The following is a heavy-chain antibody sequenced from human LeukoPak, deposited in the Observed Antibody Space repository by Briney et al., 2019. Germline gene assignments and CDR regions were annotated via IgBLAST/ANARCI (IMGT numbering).Heavy chain of an antibody. CDR2: INNAGAT. J-gene: IGHJ4*02. CDR1: GFSASSIY. V-gene: IGHV3-53*05. Sequence: GGSLRLSCVASGFSASSIYMSWDRQAPGRGREWGSLINNAGATYYAHSVKGRFSITRDNSKNTLYLQMTSLRAEDTAVYYCAKVVSSSSWSGFDYWGQGTLVTVSS. CDR3: AKVVSSSSWSGFDY. D-gene: IGHD6-13*01.